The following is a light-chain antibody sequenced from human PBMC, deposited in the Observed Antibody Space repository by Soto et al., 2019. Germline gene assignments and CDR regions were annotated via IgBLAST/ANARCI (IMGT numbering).Light chain of an antibody. CDR2: EVS. CDR3: SSYTSSSLLYV. CDR1: SSDVGGYNY. Sequence: QSALPQPASVSGSPGQSITISCTGTSSDVGGYNYVSWYQQHPGKAPKLMIYEVSNRPSGVSNRFSGSKSGNKASLTISGLQAEDEADYYCSSYTSSSLLYVFGTGTKVTVL. V-gene: IGLV2-14*01. J-gene: IGLJ1*01.